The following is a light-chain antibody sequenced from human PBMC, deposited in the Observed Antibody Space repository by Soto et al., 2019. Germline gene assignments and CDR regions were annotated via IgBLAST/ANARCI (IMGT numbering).Light chain of an antibody. CDR2: DAS. Sequence: EIVLTQSPATLSLSPGERATLSCRASQSVSSYLAWYQQKPGQAPRLLIYDASNRATGIPARFSGSGSRTDFTLTISSLEPEDFAVYYCQQRSNCPMYIFGQGTKLEIK. CDR1: QSVSSY. V-gene: IGKV3-11*01. J-gene: IGKJ2*01. CDR3: QQRSNCPMYI.